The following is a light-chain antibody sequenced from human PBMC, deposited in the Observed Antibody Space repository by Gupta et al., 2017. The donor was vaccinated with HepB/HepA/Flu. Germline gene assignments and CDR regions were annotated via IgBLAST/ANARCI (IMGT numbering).Light chain of an antibody. Sequence: DIQMTQSPSALSASVGDRVTITCQASQDISNYLNWYQQKPGQALKLIIYDAFNVEIGVTLRFSGSGDGKDFTFTISRRQHEDGAKYYVQQYYSFPTFGHGTXVDIK. J-gene: IGKJ3*01. V-gene: IGKV1-33*01. CDR1: QDISNY. CDR3: QQYYSFPT. CDR2: DAF.